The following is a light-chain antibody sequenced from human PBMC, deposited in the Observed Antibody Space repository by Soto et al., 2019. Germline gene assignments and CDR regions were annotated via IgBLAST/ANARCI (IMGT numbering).Light chain of an antibody. Sequence: QSVLTQPPSVSAAPRQKVAISCSGSSSNIGNNYVSWYHRVPGSAPKLLIYDNNERPSGIPDRFSGSKSGTSATLDITGLQTGDEGDYYCGTWDSRLRVVVFGGGTKRTVL. CDR3: GTWDSRLRVVV. V-gene: IGLV1-51*01. J-gene: IGLJ2*01. CDR1: SSNIGNNY. CDR2: DNN.